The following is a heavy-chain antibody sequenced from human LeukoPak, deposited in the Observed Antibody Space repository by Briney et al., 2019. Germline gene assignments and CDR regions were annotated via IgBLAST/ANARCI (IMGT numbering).Heavy chain of an antibody. D-gene: IGHD3-22*01. J-gene: IGHJ4*02. CDR2: LSYSGST. CDR1: GYSISSGYY. Sequence: PSETLSLTCTVSGYSISSGYYWGWIRQPPGNGLEWIGSLSYSGSTSYNPSLKSRVTISVDTSKKQFSLRLSSVTAADTAVYYCASSYDSSGFFSDYWGQGTLVTVSS. CDR3: ASSYDSSGFFSDY. V-gene: IGHV4-38-2*02.